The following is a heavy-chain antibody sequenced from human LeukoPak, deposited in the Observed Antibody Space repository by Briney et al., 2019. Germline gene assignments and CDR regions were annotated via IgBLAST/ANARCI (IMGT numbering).Heavy chain of an antibody. J-gene: IGHJ4*02. D-gene: IGHD5-18*01. CDR2: IKSKTDGGTT. Sequence: GGSLRLSCAASGFTFSNAWMNWVRQAPGKGLEWVGRIKSKTDGGTTDYAAPVKGRFTISRDDSKNTLYLQMNSLRAEDTAVYYCAKVPYVDTAMAGDYWGQGTLVTVSS. V-gene: IGHV3-15*07. CDR3: AKVPYVDTAMAGDY. CDR1: GFTFSNAW.